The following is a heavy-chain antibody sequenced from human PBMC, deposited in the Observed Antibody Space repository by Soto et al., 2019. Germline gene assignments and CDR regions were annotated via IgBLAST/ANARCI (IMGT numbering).Heavy chain of an antibody. D-gene: IGHD5-18*01. V-gene: IGHV4-39*01. J-gene: IGHJ5*02. CDR2: IFYSGTT. Sequence: PSETLSLTCTVSGGSISGSSYYWGWIRQPPGKGLEWIGSIFYSGTTYYNPPLKSRVTMLVDTSNNQFSLKLSSVTAADTAVYYCARATDTAFRAGVVWFDPWGQGTLVTVSS. CDR3: ARATDTAFRAGVVWFDP. CDR1: GGSISGSSYY.